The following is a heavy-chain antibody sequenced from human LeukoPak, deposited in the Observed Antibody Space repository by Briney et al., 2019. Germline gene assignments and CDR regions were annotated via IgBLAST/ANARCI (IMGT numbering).Heavy chain of an antibody. CDR3: ARDGYYGDYTIDD. Sequence: GGSLRLSCAVSGFTFISYGTHWVRQAPGKGLEWVAVIWYDGSNKYYADSVEGRITISRDNSKNTLYLQMNSLRAEDTAVYYCARDGYYGDYTIDDWGQGTLVTVSS. J-gene: IGHJ4*02. CDR1: GFTFISYG. CDR2: IWYDGSNK. D-gene: IGHD4-17*01. V-gene: IGHV3-33*01.